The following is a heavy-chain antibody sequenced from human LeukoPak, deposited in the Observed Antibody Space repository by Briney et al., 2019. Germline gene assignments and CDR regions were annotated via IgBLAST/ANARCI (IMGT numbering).Heavy chain of an antibody. CDR3: ARGITSGPRRYDVRNFDY. CDR1: GFTFSSYG. CDR2: ISGSGGST. D-gene: IGHD3-3*01. Sequence: GGSLRLSCAASGFTFSSYGMSWVRQAPGKGLEWVSAISGSGGSTYYADSVKGRFTISRDNSKNTLYLQMNSLRAEDTAVYYCARGITSGPRRYDVRNFDYWGQGTLVTVSS. J-gene: IGHJ4*02. V-gene: IGHV3-23*01.